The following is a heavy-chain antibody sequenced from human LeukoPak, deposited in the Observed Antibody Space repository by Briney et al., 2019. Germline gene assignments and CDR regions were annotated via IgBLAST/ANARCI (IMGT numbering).Heavy chain of an antibody. D-gene: IGHD2-2*01. J-gene: IGHJ5*02. V-gene: IGHV7-4-1*02. Sequence: ASVKVSCKASGNIITSYAMNWVRQAPGQGLEWMGWINTNTGNPTYAQGFTGRFVFSLDTSVSTAYLQISSLKAEDTAVYYCAITIKDIVVVPAFSWGQGTLVTVSS. CDR2: INTNTGNP. CDR1: GNIITSYA. CDR3: AITIKDIVVVPAFS.